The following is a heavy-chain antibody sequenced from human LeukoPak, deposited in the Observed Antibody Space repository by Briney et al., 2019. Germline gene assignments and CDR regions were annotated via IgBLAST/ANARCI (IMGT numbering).Heavy chain of an antibody. J-gene: IGHJ5*02. CDR3: AKGMASGYGYNWFDL. D-gene: IGHD5-12*01. Sequence: SETLSLTCSVSGDSISSYDWSWIRQPAGKGLEWIGRIYGSGNTRYNPSLKSRVTMSVDTSKNQFSLKMTSMTAADTAMYFCAKGMASGYGYNWFDLWGQGTLVTVSS. CDR1: GDSISSYD. V-gene: IGHV4-4*07. CDR2: IYGSGNT.